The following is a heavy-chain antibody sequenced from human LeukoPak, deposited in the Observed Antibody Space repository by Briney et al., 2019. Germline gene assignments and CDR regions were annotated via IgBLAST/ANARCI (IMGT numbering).Heavy chain of an antibody. CDR1: GYTLTELS. CDR3: ARGQYTSPDAFDI. Sequence: ASVKVSCKVSGYTLTELSMHWVRQAPGKGLEWMGGFDPEDGETIYAQKFQGRVTITRNTSISTAYMERSSLRSEDTAVYYCARGQYTSPDAFDIWGQGTMVTVSS. V-gene: IGHV1-24*01. CDR2: FDPEDGET. D-gene: IGHD2-2*02. J-gene: IGHJ3*02.